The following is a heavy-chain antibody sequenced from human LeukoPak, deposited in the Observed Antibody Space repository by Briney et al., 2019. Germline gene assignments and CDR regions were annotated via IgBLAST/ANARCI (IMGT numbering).Heavy chain of an antibody. V-gene: IGHV1-69*05. CDR2: IIPIFGTA. J-gene: IGHJ6*03. Sequence: SVKVSCKASLGTLISSAISGVRQAPGQGLEWMGRIIPIFGTANYAQKCQGRVTITTDESTSPAYMELSSLRSEDPAVYYCAGVQIAAAGTGYMDVWGKGTTVTVSS. CDR3: AGVQIAAAGTGYMDV. D-gene: IGHD6-13*01. CDR1: LGTLISSA.